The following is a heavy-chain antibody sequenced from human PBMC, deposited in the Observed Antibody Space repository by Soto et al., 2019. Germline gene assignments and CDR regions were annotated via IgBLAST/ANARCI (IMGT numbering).Heavy chain of an antibody. V-gene: IGHV4-34*01. J-gene: IGHJ4*02. Sequence: SETLSLTCAVYGGSFSDCYWSWIRQPPGKGLEWIGEINHSGSTNYNPSLKSRVTISVDTSKSQFSLKLSSVTAADTAVYYCARGQHHVFLSGYRKGVFDQWGQGSLVTVSS. CDR3: ARGQHHVFLSGYRKGVFDQ. CDR2: INHSGST. D-gene: IGHD3-9*01. CDR1: GGSFSDCY.